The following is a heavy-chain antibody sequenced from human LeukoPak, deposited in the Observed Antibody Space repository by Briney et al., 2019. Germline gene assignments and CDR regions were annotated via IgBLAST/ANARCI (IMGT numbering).Heavy chain of an antibody. V-gene: IGHV3-23*01. D-gene: IGHD3-22*01. CDR1: GFTFSSYA. J-gene: IGHJ5*02. CDR3: AKSEEDSCGSFDP. CDR2: ISGSATT. Sequence: WGSLRLSCAASGFTFSSYAMSWVRQAPGKGLEWVSAISGSATTYYADSVRGRFIISRDNSKNTLYLHMSSLRAEDTAVYYCAKSEEDSCGSFDPWGQRALVTVSS.